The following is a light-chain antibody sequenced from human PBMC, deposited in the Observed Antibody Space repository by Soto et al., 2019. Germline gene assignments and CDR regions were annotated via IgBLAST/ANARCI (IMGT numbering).Light chain of an antibody. V-gene: IGKV4-1*01. Sequence: DIVMTQPPESLAVSMGKRATINCWSSHSLFFGSNNKNFLSWYQQKPGQPLKLLITWSSTRESGVPDRFTGSGSGTDFSLTITNLQAEDVAVYYCLQYFSTPRTFGQGARWIS. CDR3: LQYFSTPRT. CDR2: WSS. J-gene: IGKJ1*01. CDR1: HSLFFGSNNKNF.